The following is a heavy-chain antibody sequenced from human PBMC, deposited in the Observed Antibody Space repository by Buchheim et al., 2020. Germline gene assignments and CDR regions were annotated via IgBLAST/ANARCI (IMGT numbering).Heavy chain of an antibody. Sequence: QVQLVESGGGVVQPGRSLRLSCAASGFTFSSYGMHWVRQAPGKGLEWVAVISYDGSNKYYADSVKGRFTISRDNSKNTLYLQMNSLRAEDTAVYYCAKAQRYYFDYWGQGTL. CDR2: ISYDGSNK. D-gene: IGHD6-25*01. V-gene: IGHV3-30*18. CDR1: GFTFSSYG. CDR3: AKAQRYYFDY. J-gene: IGHJ4*02.